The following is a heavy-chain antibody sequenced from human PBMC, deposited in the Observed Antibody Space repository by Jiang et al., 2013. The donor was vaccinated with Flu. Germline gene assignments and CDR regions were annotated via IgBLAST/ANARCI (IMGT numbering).Heavy chain of an antibody. Sequence: GAEVKKPGESLKISRKGSGYSFTSYWIGWVRQMPGKGLEWMGIIYPGDSDTRYSPSFQGQVTISADKSISTAYLQWSSLKASDTAMYYCARLAIWFGELNWFDPWGQGTLVTVSS. CDR3: ARLAIWFGELNWFDP. D-gene: IGHD3-10*01. V-gene: IGHV5-51*01. J-gene: IGHJ5*02. CDR2: IYPGDSDT. CDR1: GYSFTSYW.